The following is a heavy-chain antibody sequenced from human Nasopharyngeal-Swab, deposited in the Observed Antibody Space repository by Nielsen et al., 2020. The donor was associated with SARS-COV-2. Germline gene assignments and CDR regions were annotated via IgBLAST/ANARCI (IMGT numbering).Heavy chain of an antibody. CDR1: GGSISSYY. CDR3: ARADYDFWSGYPTFDY. CDR2: INHSGST. Sequence: SETLSLTCTVSGGSISSYYWSWIRQPPGKGLEWIGEINHSGSTNYNPSLKSRVTISVDTSKNQFSLKLSSVTAADTAVYYCARADYDFWSGYPTFDYWGQGTLVTVSS. J-gene: IGHJ4*02. V-gene: IGHV4-34*01. D-gene: IGHD3-3*01.